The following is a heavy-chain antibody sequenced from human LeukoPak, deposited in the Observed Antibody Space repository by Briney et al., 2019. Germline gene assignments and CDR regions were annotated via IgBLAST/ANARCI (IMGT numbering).Heavy chain of an antibody. CDR2: IRSKAYGGTT. CDR3: TRSREGDYYYDSSGYYFFDY. CDR1: GFTFGDYA. V-gene: IGHV3-49*03. D-gene: IGHD3-22*01. J-gene: IGHJ4*02. Sequence: GGSLRLSCTASGFTFGDYAMSWFRQAPGKGLEWVGFIRSKAYGGTTEYAASVKGRFTISKEDSKSIAYLQMNSLKTEDTAVYYCTRSREGDYYYDSSGYYFFDYWGQGTLVTVSS.